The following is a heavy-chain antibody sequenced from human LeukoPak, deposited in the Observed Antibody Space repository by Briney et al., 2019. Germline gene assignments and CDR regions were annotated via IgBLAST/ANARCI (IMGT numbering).Heavy chain of an antibody. CDR1: GFTFSSYW. CDR2: ISGSGGST. D-gene: IGHD6-13*01. V-gene: IGHV3-23*01. CDR3: AKGYSSSWYSAGYFQH. J-gene: IGHJ1*01. Sequence: GGSLRLSCAASGFTFSSYWMHWVRQAPGKGLEWVSAISGSGGSTYYADSVKGRFTISRDNSKNTLYLQMNSLRAEDAAVYYCAKGYSSSWYSAGYFQHWGQGTLVTVSS.